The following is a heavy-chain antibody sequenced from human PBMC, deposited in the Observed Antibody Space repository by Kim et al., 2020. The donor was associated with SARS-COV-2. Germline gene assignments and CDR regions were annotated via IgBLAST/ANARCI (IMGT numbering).Heavy chain of an antibody. CDR2: IDPSDSYT. CDR3: ARHRKGEAYYDILTGYYPGWFDP. CDR1: GYSFTSYW. D-gene: IGHD3-9*01. Sequence: GESLKISCKGSGYSFTSYWISWVRQMPGKGLEWMGRIDPSDSYTNYSPSFQGHVTISADKSISTAYLQWSSLKASDTAMYYCARHRKGEAYYDILTGYYPGWFDPWGQGTLVTVSS. J-gene: IGHJ5*02. V-gene: IGHV5-10-1*01.